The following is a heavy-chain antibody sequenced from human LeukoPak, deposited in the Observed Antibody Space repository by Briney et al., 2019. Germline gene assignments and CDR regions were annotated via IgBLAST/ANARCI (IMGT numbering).Heavy chain of an antibody. CDR3: AKDACSGGTCYGGWYCDL. V-gene: IGHV3-30*02. CDR1: GFTFSTYG. J-gene: IGHJ2*01. CDR2: MHYDWSIN. D-gene: IGHD2-15*01. Sequence: GGSLRLSCAASGFTFSTYGMHWVRHAPGKGLEWVAFMHYDWSINYYADAVKGRFTISRETSKNTLYLQMNSLRVEDTAVYYCAKDACSGGTCYGGWYCDLWGRGTLVTVSS.